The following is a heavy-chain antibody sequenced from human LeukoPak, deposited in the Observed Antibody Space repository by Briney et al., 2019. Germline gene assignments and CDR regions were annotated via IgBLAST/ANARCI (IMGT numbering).Heavy chain of an antibody. V-gene: IGHV3-21*04. CDR3: AKMDTAMGRVDY. CDR1: GFAFSRYT. CDR2: ISSTSSYI. D-gene: IGHD5-18*01. J-gene: IGHJ4*02. Sequence: GGSLRLSCAASGFAFSRYTMNLVRQAPGKGLEWVSAISSTSSYIYYADSVKGRFTISRDNSKNTLYLQMNSLRAEDTAVYYCAKMDTAMGRVDYWGQGTLVTVSS.